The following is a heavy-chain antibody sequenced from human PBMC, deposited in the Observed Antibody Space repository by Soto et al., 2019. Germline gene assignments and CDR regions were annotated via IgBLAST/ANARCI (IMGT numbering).Heavy chain of an antibody. J-gene: IGHJ6*02. CDR3: ARSSGSYSYYGMDV. V-gene: IGHV1-2*02. D-gene: IGHD1-26*01. Sequence: QVQLAKSGAEVKKPGASVKFSCKASGYTLTDYYIHWVRQAPGRGLEWMGWINPKTGDTYSAQNFQGMVTTTRDTSIDTGYMELSRLHSDDTAVYYCARSSGSYSYYGMDVWGQGTTLTVSS. CDR2: INPKTGDT. CDR1: GYTLTDYY.